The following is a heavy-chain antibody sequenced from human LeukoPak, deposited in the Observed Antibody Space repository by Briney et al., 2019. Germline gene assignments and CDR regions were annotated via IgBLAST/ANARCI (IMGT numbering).Heavy chain of an antibody. V-gene: IGHV4-59*08. CDR1: GGSISGYY. CDR2: IYYSGST. CDR3: ARHHIAAAGYFDY. Sequence: SETLSLTCSISGGSISGYYWNWVRQPPGKGLEWIGYIYYSGSTNYNPSLKSRVTISVDTSKNQFSLKLSSVTAADTAVYYCARHHIAAAGYFDYWGQGTLVTVSS. D-gene: IGHD6-13*01. J-gene: IGHJ4*02.